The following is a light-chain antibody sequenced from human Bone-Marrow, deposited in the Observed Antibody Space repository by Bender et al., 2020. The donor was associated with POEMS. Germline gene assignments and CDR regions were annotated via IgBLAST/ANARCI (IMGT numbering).Light chain of an antibody. V-gene: IGLV2-8*01. CDR2: EVT. CDR3: QSYDSSLSAAI. Sequence: QSALTQPPSASGSPGQSVTISCTGTSSDVGDYTAVSWYQQHPGKAPKLMIYEVTKRPSGVPDRFSGSKSGNTASLTVSGLQAEDEADYHCQSYDSSLSAAIFGGGTQVTVL. CDR1: SSDVGDYTA. J-gene: IGLJ7*01.